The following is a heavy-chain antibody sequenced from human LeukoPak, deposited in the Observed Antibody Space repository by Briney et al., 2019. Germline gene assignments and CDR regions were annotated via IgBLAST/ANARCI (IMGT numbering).Heavy chain of an antibody. CDR1: GFTFSSYS. CDR3: ARAGGSTVSHSDY. J-gene: IGHJ4*02. V-gene: IGHV3-21*01. CDR2: ISSSTSYI. Sequence: GGSLRLSCAASGFTFSSYSMNWIRQAPGKGLEWVSSISSSTSYIYYADSVKGRFTISKDNAKNSLHLQMNSLRAEDTAVYYCARAGGSTVSHSDYWGQGTLVTVSS. D-gene: IGHD4-17*01.